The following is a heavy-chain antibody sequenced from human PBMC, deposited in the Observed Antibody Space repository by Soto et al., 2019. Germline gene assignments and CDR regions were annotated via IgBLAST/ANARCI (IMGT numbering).Heavy chain of an antibody. D-gene: IGHD4-17*01. CDR3: ARDGDYGLDY. CDR2: IYYSGST. V-gene: IGHV4-30-4*01. CDR1: GGSISSGDYY. J-gene: IGHJ4*02. Sequence: SETLSLTCTVSGGSISSGDYYWSWIRQPPGKGLEWIGYIYYSGSTYYNPSLKSRVTISVDTSKNQFSLELSSVTAADTAVYYCARDGDYGLDYWGQGTLVTISS.